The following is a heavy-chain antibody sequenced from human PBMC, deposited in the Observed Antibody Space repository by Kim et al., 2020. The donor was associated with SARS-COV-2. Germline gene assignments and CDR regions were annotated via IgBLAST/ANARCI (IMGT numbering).Heavy chain of an antibody. CDR3: ARIGYNWNYVDLPGDY. V-gene: IGHV1-18*01. D-gene: IGHD1-7*01. J-gene: IGHJ4*02. Sequence: KLQGRVTITTDTSTSTAYMELRSLRSDDTAVYYCARIGYNWNYVDLPGDYWGQGTLVTVSS.